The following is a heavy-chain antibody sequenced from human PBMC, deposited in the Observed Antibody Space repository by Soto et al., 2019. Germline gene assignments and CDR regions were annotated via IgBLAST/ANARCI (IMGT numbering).Heavy chain of an antibody. CDR2: VYYSGRT. Sequence: PSETLSLTCTFSAGSISSTDYYWAWIRQPPWKRLECIGSVYYSGRTYYNPSLERRVTISVDTSKNQFSLSLRSVTAADTASYYCARQSSGYTYRGGFEYWGQGIQVSGSS. D-gene: IGHD5-12*01. V-gene: IGHV4-39*01. CDR3: ARQSSGYTYRGGFEY. CDR1: AGSISSTDYY. J-gene: IGHJ4*02.